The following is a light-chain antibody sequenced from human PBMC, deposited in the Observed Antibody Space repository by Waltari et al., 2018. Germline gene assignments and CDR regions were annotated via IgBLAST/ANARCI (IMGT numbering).Light chain of an antibody. CDR3: QNHERLPAT. J-gene: IGKJ1*01. V-gene: IGKV3-20*01. CDR2: AAS. CDR1: PCVRKY. Sequence: IVLTQSPGTLSLSPGXXXTLSCRASPCVRKYLSWYQQRPRQAPGLHIYAASTRATGIPDRFSGSGFGTDFSLTISRLEPEDFAVYYCQNHERLPATFGQGTKVEIK.